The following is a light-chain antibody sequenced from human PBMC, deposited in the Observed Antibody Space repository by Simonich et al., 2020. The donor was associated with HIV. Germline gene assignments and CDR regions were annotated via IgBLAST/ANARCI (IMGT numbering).Light chain of an antibody. CDR3: QQYGSSPPYT. CDR1: QSVSSN. Sequence: EIVMTQSPATLSVSPGERATLSCRASQSVSSNLAWYQQTPGQAPRRLIYDASSRATGIPDSFSGSGSGTDFTLTISRLEPEDFAVYYCQQYGSSPPYTFGQGTKLEIK. V-gene: IGKV3-20*01. CDR2: DAS. J-gene: IGKJ2*01.